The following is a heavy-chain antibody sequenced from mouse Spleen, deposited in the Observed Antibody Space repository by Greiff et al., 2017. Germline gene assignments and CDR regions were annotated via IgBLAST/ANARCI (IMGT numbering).Heavy chain of an antibody. D-gene: IGHD1-1*01. CDR1: GYTFTSYW. CDR3: TLITTVVEVYAMDY. J-gene: IGHJ4*01. V-gene: IGHV1-5*01. Sequence: VQLKQPGAELVRPGTSVKLSCKTSGYTFTSYWMHWVKQRPGQGLEWIGAIYPGNSDTSYNQKFKGKAKLTAVTSASTAYMELSSLTNEDSAVYYCTLITTVVEVYAMDYWGQGTSVTVSS. CDR2: IYPGNSDT.